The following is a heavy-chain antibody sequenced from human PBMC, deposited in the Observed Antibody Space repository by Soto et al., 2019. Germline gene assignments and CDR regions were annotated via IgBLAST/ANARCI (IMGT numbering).Heavy chain of an antibody. D-gene: IGHD3-16*01. CDR2: IIPIFDSR. CDR1: RDTFSKYA. Sequence: QVQLVQSGAEVKKPGSSVKVSCKASRDTFSKYAFNWVRQAPGQGLEWMGWIIPIFDSRNYAEKFQGRVTITADESTSPAYMELRSLRFEDTAVYYCARGETYLGVWGQGTTVTVSS. V-gene: IGHV1-69*01. J-gene: IGHJ6*02. CDR3: ARGETYLGV.